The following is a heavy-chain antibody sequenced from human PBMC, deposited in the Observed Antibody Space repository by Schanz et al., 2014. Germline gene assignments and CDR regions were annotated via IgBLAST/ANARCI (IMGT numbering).Heavy chain of an antibody. Sequence: QVQLQESGPGLVKPSENLSLTCTVSDGSISSSSYYWGWIRQPPGKGLEWIGSIYQSGTTYYSPSRKGGVPIPVDSPKTKYPLNLSSVTAADTAVYYCARPGGSSWSFACWGLGRLVIVSS. CDR3: ARPGGSSWSFAC. CDR2: IYQSGTT. CDR1: DGSISSSSYY. D-gene: IGHD6-13*01. J-gene: IGHJ4*02. V-gene: IGHV4-39*01.